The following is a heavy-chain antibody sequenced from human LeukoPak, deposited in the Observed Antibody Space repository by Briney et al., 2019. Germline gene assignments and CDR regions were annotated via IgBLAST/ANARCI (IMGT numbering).Heavy chain of an antibody. Sequence: GGSLRLSCAPSGFTFSSYAMSWVRQAPGKGLEWVTAISGSGGSTYYADSVKGRFTISRGNSKNTLYLQMNSLRAEDTAVYYCAKSRPRIGSSGCFDYWGQGTLVTVSS. J-gene: IGHJ4*02. CDR3: AKSRPRIGSSGCFDY. CDR2: ISGSGGST. V-gene: IGHV3-23*01. CDR1: GFTFSSYA. D-gene: IGHD6-19*01.